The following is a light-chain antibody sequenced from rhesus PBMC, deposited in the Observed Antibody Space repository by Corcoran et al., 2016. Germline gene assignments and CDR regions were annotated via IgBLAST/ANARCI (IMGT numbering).Light chain of an antibody. Sequence: EIVMTQSPATLSLSPGERATLSCRASQSVSSYVAWYQPKPEQAPRLLIYGAPSRDTGIPDRFRGSGSGTDFPLIISILEPEDVGVYYCQQYNNWNSFGQGTKVEIK. CDR2: GAP. CDR1: QSVSSY. V-gene: IGKV3S9*01. J-gene: IGKJ2*01. CDR3: QQYNNWNS.